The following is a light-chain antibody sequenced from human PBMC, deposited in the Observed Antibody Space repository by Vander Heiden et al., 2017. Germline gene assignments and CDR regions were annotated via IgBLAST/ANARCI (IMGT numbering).Light chain of an antibody. CDR2: EVS. Sequence: QSALTQPASVSGSPGQSITISCTGTSSDVGSYNLVSWYQHHPDKAPKLMIYEVSKRPSGVSNRFSGSKYGNTASLTISGLQAEDEAHYYCYSYAGSTRVFGGGTKLTVL. CDR3: YSYAGSTRV. CDR1: SSDVGSYNL. V-gene: IGLV2-23*02. J-gene: IGLJ3*02.